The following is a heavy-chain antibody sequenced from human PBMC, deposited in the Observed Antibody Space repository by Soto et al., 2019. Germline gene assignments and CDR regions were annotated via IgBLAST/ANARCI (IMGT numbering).Heavy chain of an antibody. Sequence: PSETLSLTCTVPGGSSSSSSYYWGWIRQPPGKGLEWIGSIYYSGSTYYHPSLKSRVTIAVDRSKKQFSLKLSCVTAADTAVYYCASCDYGETEVTLYFDYWGQGTLVTVSS. CDR3: ASCDYGETEVTLYFDY. J-gene: IGHJ4*02. V-gene: IGHV4-39*01. D-gene: IGHD4-17*01. CDR2: IYYSGST. CDR1: GGSSSSSSYY.